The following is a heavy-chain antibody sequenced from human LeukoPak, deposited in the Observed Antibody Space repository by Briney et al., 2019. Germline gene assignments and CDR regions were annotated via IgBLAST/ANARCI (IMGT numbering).Heavy chain of an antibody. CDR2: INHSGST. CDR1: GDSISYFY. J-gene: IGHJ4*02. D-gene: IGHD3-16*02. V-gene: IGHV4-34*01. CDR3: AIGRYYDYVWGSYRYTGHFDY. Sequence: SETLSLTCSVSGDSISYFYWSWIRQPPGKGLEWIGEINHSGSTNYNPSLKSRVTISVDTSKNQFSLKLSSVTAADTAVYYCAIGRYYDYVWGSYRYTGHFDYWGQGTLVTVSS.